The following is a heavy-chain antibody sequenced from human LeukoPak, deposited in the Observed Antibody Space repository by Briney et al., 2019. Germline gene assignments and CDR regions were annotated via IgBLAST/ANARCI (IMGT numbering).Heavy chain of an antibody. CDR2: INPDGSIE. J-gene: IGHJ4*02. Sequence: QPGGSLRLSCAASGFTFNSDWMSWVRQAPGKGLECVAKINPDGSIEQYVGSVKGRFTISRDNSKKSLFLQMNSLRVEDTAVYYCATEAWYRFEYWGQGTLVTVSP. V-gene: IGHV3-7*01. D-gene: IGHD2-15*01. CDR1: GFTFNSDW. CDR3: ATEAWYRFEY.